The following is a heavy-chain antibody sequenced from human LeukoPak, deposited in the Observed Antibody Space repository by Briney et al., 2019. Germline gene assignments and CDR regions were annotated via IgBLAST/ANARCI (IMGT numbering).Heavy chain of an antibody. CDR1: GGSFSGYY. CDR3: ARGRRAGDIVVVVAAEAGFDY. CDR2: INHSGST. Sequence: SETLPLTCAVYGGSFSGYYWSWIRQPPGKGLEWIGEINHSGSTNYNPSLKSRVTISVDTSKNQFSLKLSSVTAADTAVYYCARGRRAGDIVVVVAAEAGFDYWGQGTLVTVSS. D-gene: IGHD2-15*01. V-gene: IGHV4-34*01. J-gene: IGHJ4*02.